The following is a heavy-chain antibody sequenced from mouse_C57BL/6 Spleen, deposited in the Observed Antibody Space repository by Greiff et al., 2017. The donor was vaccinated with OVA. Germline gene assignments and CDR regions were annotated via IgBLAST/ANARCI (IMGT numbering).Heavy chain of an antibody. CDR1: GYTFTSYW. V-gene: IGHV1-52*01. D-gene: IGHD3-3*01. Sequence: QVQLKQPGAELVRPGSSVKLSCKASGYTFTSYWMHWVKQRPIQGLEWIGNIDPSDSETHYNQKFKDKATLTVDKSSSTAYMQLSSLTSEDCAVYYCARGRGTGDYWGQGTTLTVSS. CDR2: IDPSDSET. J-gene: IGHJ2*01. CDR3: ARGRGTGDY.